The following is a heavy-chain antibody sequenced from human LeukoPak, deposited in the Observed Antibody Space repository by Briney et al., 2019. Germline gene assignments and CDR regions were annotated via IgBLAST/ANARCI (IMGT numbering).Heavy chain of an antibody. CDR1: GGTFSGYY. D-gene: IGHD1-26*01. V-gene: IGHV4-34*01. Sequence: PSETLSLTCAVYGGTFSGYYWSWIRQPPGKRLEWVGESNDSGGTNYNPSLKSRVTISADKSKNQVSLRLTSVTAADTAVYYCARWIVGATKYYFDYWGQGTLVTVSS. CDR3: ARWIVGATKYYFDY. CDR2: SNDSGGT. J-gene: IGHJ4*02.